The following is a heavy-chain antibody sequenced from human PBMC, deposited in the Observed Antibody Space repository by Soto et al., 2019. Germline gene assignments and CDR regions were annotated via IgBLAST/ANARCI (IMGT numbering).Heavy chain of an antibody. V-gene: IGHV3-7*04. D-gene: IGHD1-26*01. CDR3: ARGSGAAPTYVAGEFDY. Sequence: EVQLVESGGGLVQPGGSLRLSCAASGFTFSSYWMSWVRQAPGKGLEWVANIKQDGSEKYYVDSVKGRFTISRENAKNSLYLQMNSLRAEDTAVYYCARGSGAAPTYVAGEFDYWGQGTLVTVSS. CDR1: GFTFSSYW. J-gene: IGHJ4*02. CDR2: IKQDGSEK.